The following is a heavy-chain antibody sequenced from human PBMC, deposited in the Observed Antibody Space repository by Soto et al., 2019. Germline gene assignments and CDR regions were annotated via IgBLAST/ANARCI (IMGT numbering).Heavy chain of an antibody. Sequence: GGSLRLSCAASGFTFSGYWMYWVRQSPGKGLVWVSRIDGDGTSTGYADSVKGRFTISRDNAKNTLYLQMNSLRAEDTAVYYCARDPRNLGLDPWGLGTMVTVSS. V-gene: IGHV3-74*01. CDR3: ARDPRNLGLDP. J-gene: IGHJ5*02. CDR1: GFTFSGYW. D-gene: IGHD4-4*01. CDR2: IDGDGTST.